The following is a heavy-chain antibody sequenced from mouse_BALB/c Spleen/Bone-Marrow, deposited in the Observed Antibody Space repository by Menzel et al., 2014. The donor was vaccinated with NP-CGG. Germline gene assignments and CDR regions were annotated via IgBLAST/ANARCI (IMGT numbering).Heavy chain of an antibody. J-gene: IGHJ4*01. CDR2: ISGYYGDA. CDR3: ARSGKVRNAMDY. V-gene: IGHV1S137*01. Sequence: QVQLQQSGAELVRPGVSVKISCKGSGYTFTDYAIHWVKQSHAKSLERIGLISGYYGDAIYNQKFKGKATMTVDKSSSTAYMDLARLTSEDSAIYYCARSGKVRNAMDYWGQGTSVTVSS. D-gene: IGHD2-14*01. CDR1: GYTFTDYA.